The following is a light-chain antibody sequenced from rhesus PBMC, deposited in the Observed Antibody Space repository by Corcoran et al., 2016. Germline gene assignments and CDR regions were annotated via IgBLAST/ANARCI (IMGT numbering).Light chain of an antibody. V-gene: IGKV2-104*02. CDR3: MQGIGPPLT. Sequence: DIVMTQTPLSLPVTPGEPASISCRSSQSLLHSGGKPYLYWYLQKPGQSPLLCIFEGSNRASGLPDRFSGNGSDTDFTLKISRVEAEDVGIYYCMQGIGPPLTFGGGTKVEIK. CDR1: QSLLHSGGKPY. J-gene: IGKJ4*01. CDR2: EGS.